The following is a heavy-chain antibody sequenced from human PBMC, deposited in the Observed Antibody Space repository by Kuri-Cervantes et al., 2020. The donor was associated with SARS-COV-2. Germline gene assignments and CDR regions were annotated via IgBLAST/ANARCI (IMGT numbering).Heavy chain of an antibody. V-gene: IGHV4-34*01. J-gene: IGHJ4*02. CDR3: AGEQWLGPFDY. CDR1: GGSFSGYY. D-gene: IGHD6-19*01. Sequence: SETLGLTCAVYGGSFSGYYWSWIRQPPGKGLEWIGEINHSGSNNYNPSLKSRVTISVDTSKNQFSLKLSSVTAADTAVYYCAGEQWLGPFDYWGQGTLVTVSS. CDR2: INHSGSN.